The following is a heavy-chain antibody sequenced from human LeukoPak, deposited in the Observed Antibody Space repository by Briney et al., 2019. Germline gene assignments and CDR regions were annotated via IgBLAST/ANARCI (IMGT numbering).Heavy chain of an antibody. D-gene: IGHD6-19*01. CDR1: GGSISIYY. CDR2: IYNSGST. CDR3: ARGGWLVRSWFDP. Sequence: SETLSLTCTVSGGSISIYYWSWIRQPPGKGLEWIGYIYNSGSTYYNPSLKSRVTISVDTSKNQFSLKLSSVTAADTAVYYCARGGWLVRSWFDPWGQGTLVTVSS. V-gene: IGHV4-59*01. J-gene: IGHJ5*02.